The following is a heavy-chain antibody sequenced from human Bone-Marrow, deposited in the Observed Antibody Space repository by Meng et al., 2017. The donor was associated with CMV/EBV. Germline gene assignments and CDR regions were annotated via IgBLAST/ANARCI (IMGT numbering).Heavy chain of an antibody. CDR2: ISAYNGNT. D-gene: IGHD2-2*01. J-gene: IGHJ4*02. CDR3: ARDIAYCSSTSCPPDF. V-gene: IGHV1-18*01. Sequence: ASVKVSCKASGYTFTSYGISWVRQAPGQGLEWMGWISAYNGNTNYAQKLQGRVTMTTDTSTSTAYMELSSLRSEDTAVYYCARDIAYCSSTSCPPDFWGQGTLVNVSS. CDR1: GYTFTSYG.